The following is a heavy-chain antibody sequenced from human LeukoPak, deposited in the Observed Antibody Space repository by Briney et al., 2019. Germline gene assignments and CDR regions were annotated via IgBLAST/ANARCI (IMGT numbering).Heavy chain of an antibody. J-gene: IGHJ4*02. CDR3: ARERNSYFDY. CDR2: ISSSGSAI. CDR1: GFTFSDYY. V-gene: IGHV3-11*01. D-gene: IGHD1-14*01. Sequence: GGSLRLSCAASGFTFSDYYMSWLRQAPGKGLEWVSYISSSGSAIYYADSVQGRFTISRDNAKNSLYLQVNSLRAEDTAVYYCARERNSYFDYWGQGTLVTVSS.